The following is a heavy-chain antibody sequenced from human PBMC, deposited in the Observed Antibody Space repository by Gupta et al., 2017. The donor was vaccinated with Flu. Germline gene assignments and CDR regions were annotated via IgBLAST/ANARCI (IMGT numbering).Heavy chain of an antibody. D-gene: IGHD2-15*01. CDR3: AKEGHCSDGSCFYGWFDP. Sequence: MSWVRQAPGKGLEWVSAISGSGGSTYYADSVKGRFTISRDNSKNTLYLQMNSLRAEDTAVYYCAKEGHCSDGSCFYGWFDPWGQGTLVTVSS. J-gene: IGHJ5*02. V-gene: IGHV3-23*01. CDR2: ISGSGGST.